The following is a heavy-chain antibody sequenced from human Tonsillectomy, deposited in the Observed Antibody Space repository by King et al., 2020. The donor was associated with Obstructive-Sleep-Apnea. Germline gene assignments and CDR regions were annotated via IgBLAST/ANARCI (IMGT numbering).Heavy chain of an antibody. Sequence: HVQLQESGPGLVKPSETLSLTCTVSGGSISSYYWSWIRQPPGKGLEWIGYIYYTGSTNYNPSLKSRVTISVDTSKNQFSLKLSSVTAADTAVYFCARTGVAGIIGWFDPWGQGTLVTVSS. CDR2: IYYTGST. CDR3: ARTGVAGIIGWFDP. D-gene: IGHD6-19*01. J-gene: IGHJ5*02. CDR1: GGSISSYY. V-gene: IGHV4-59*01.